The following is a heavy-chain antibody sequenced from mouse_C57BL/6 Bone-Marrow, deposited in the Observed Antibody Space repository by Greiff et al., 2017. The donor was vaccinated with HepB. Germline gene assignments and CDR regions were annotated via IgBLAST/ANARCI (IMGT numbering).Heavy chain of an antibody. V-gene: IGHV1-19*01. CDR1: GYTFTDYY. Sequence: VQLKESGPVLVKPGASVKMSCKASGYTFTDYYMNWVKQSHGKSLEWIGVINPYNGGTSYNQKFKGKATLTVDKSSSTAYMELNSLTSEDSAVYYCARISPYYDGSSAAYWGQGTLVTVSA. CDR2: INPYNGGT. D-gene: IGHD1-1*01. CDR3: ARISPYYDGSSAAY. J-gene: IGHJ3*01.